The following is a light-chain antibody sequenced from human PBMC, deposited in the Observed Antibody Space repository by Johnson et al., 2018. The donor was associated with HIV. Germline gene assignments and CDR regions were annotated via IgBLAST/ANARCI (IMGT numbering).Light chain of an antibody. CDR1: SSNIGNKY. V-gene: IGLV1-51*02. CDR3: ETWESSLSGV. CDR2: EDY. J-gene: IGLJ1*01. Sequence: QSVLTQPPSVSAAPGQKVTISCSGSSSNIGNKYVSWYQQLPGTAPKLLIYEDYKRPSGIPDRFSGSKSGTSATLGITGLKTGVEADYYWETWESSLSGVFGTGTKVTVL.